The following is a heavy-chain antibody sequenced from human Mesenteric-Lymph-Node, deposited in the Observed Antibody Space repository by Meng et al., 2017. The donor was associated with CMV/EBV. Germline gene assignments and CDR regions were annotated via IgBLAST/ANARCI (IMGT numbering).Heavy chain of an antibody. Sequence: GSLRLSCTVSGGSISSYYWSWIRQPPGKGLEWIGYIYYSGSTNYNPSLKSRVTISVDTSKNQFSLKLSSVTAADTAVYYCARDLRDDILTGDYYFDYWGQGTLVTVSS. CDR3: ARDLRDDILTGDYYFDY. CDR1: GGSISSYY. J-gene: IGHJ4*02. V-gene: IGHV4-59*01. CDR2: IYYSGST. D-gene: IGHD3-9*01.